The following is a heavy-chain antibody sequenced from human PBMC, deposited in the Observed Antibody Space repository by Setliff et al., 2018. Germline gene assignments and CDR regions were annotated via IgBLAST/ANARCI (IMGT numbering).Heavy chain of an antibody. CDR3: ARGGYSRGPPVYYFDY. CDR1: GYSISSGYY. D-gene: IGHD5-12*01. V-gene: IGHV4-38-2*01. J-gene: IGHJ4*02. Sequence: SETLSLTCAVSGYSISSGYYWGWIRQPPGKGLEWIGSIYHSVSTYYNPSLKSRVTISVDTSKNQFSLKLSSVTAADTAVYYCARGGYSRGPPVYYFDYWGQGTLVTVSS. CDR2: IYHSVST.